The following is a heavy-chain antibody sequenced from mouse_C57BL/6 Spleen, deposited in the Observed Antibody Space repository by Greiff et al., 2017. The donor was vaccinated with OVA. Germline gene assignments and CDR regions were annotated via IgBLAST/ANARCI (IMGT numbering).Heavy chain of an antibody. V-gene: IGHV1-53*01. D-gene: IGHD4-1*02. Sequence: QVQLQQPGTELVKPGASVKLSCKASGYTFTSYWMHWVKQRPGQGLEWIGNINPSNGGTNYNEKFQSKATLTVDKSSSTAYMQLSSLTSEDSAVYDCARQLGRGGYFDGWGTGTTVTVSS. CDR1: GYTFTSYW. CDR3: ARQLGRGGYFDG. J-gene: IGHJ1*03. CDR2: INPSNGGT.